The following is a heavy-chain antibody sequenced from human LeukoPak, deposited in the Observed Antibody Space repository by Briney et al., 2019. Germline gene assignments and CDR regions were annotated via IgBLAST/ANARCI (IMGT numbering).Heavy chain of an antibody. CDR3: AREYSSSSGRAFDI. J-gene: IGHJ3*02. Sequence: GGSLRLSCAASGFTFTTYSMNWVRQAPGKGLEWVSYISSSSSTIYYADSVKGRFTISRDNAKNSLYLQMNTLRAEDTAVYYCAREYSSSSGRAFDIWGQGTMVTVSS. CDR1: GFTFTTYS. V-gene: IGHV3-48*01. CDR2: ISSSSSTI. D-gene: IGHD6-6*01.